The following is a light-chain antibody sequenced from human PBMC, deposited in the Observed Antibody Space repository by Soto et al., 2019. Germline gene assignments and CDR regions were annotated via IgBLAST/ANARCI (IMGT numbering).Light chain of an antibody. J-gene: IGKJ5*01. CDR2: AAS. CDR3: QQLNTYPIT. Sequence: IQLTQSPSSLSASVGDRVTITCRASQGINTFLAWYQQKAGKAPKLLIYAASTLQSGVPSRFSGSGSGTDFTLTISSVQSEDFATYYCQQLNTYPITFGQGTRLEI. CDR1: QGINTF. V-gene: IGKV1-9*01.